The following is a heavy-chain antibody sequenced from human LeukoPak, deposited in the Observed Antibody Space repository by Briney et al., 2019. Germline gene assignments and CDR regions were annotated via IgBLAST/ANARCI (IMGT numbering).Heavy chain of an antibody. J-gene: IGHJ4*02. V-gene: IGHV1-69*05. CDR2: IIPIFGTA. D-gene: IGHD5-18*01. Sequence: SVKVSCKASGGTFSSYAISWVRQAPGQGLEWMGGIIPIFGTASYAQKFQGRVTITTDESTSTAYMELSSLRSEDTAVYYCARDKQLWYFDYWGQGTLVTVSS. CDR1: GGTFSSYA. CDR3: ARDKQLWYFDY.